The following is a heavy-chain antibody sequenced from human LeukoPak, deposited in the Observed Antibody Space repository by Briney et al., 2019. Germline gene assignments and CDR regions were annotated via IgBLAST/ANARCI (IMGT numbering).Heavy chain of an antibody. J-gene: IGHJ3*02. CDR3: ARASVTLPPLAFDI. CDR1: GGSISSGDYY. CDR2: IYYSGST. D-gene: IGHD2-21*02. Sequence: PSETLSLTCTVSGGSISSGDYYWSWIRQPPGKGLEWIGYIYYSGSTYYNPSLKSRVTISVDTSKNQFSLKLSSVTAADTAVYYCARASVTLPPLAFDIWGQGTMVTVSS. V-gene: IGHV4-30-4*01.